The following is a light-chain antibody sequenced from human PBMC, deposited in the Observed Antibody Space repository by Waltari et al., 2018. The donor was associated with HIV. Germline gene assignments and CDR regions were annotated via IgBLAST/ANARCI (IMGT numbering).Light chain of an antibody. Sequence: EIVLTQSPGTLHLSPRERATPPCRASQSVSSSYLAWYQQKPGQAPRLLIYGASSRATGIPDRFSGSGSGTDFTLTISRVEPEDFAVYYCQQYGSSPLTFGGGTKVEIK. CDR3: QQYGSSPLT. CDR1: QSVSSSY. V-gene: IGKV3-20*01. CDR2: GAS. J-gene: IGKJ4*01.